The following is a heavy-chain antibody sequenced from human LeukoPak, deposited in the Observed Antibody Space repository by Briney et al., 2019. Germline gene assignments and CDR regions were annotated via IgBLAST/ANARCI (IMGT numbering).Heavy chain of an antibody. CDR1: GYTFTGYY. J-gene: IGHJ3*02. CDR3: ARDSNSGYPDAFDI. CDR2: INPNSGGT. V-gene: IGHV1-2*02. Sequence: ASVKVSSKASGYTFTGYYMHWVRQAPGQGLEWMGWINPNSGGTNYAQKFQGRVTMTRDTSISTAYMELSRLRSDDTAVYYCARDSNSGYPDAFDIWGQGTMVTVSS. D-gene: IGHD3-22*01.